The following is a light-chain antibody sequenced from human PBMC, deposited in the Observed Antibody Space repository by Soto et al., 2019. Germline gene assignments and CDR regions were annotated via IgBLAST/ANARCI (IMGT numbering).Light chain of an antibody. V-gene: IGLV1-40*01. CDR2: GNS. CDR1: SSNIGAGYD. CDR3: QSYDSSLSGYVV. J-gene: IGLJ2*01. Sequence: QSVLTQPPSVSGAPGQRVPISCTGSSSNIGAGYDVHWYQPLPGTAPKLLIYGNSNRPSGVPDRFSGSKSGTSASLAITGLQAEDEADYYCQSYDSSLSGYVVFGGGTKVTVL.